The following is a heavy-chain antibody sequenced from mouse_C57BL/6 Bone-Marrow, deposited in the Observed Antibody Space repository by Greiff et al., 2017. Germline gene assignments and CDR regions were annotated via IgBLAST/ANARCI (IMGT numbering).Heavy chain of an antibody. J-gene: IGHJ4*01. V-gene: IGHV1-64*01. CDR1: GYTFTSYW. Sequence: QVQLQQPGAELVKPGASVKLSCKASGYTFTSYWMHWVKQRPGQGLEWIGMIHPNSGSTNYNEKFKSKATLTVDKSSSTAYMQRSSLTSEDSAVYYCATDRGGVYAMEDWGQGPSVTVSS. CDR3: ATDRGGVYAMED. CDR2: IHPNSGST. D-gene: IGHD3-2*01.